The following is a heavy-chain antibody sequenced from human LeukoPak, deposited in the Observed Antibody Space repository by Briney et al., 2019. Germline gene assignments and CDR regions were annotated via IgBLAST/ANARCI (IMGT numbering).Heavy chain of an antibody. CDR2: IYHSGST. CDR3: ARGGWVVRAAADLVDDAFDI. J-gene: IGHJ3*02. Sequence: PSETLSLTCAVSGGSISSSNWWSWVRQPPGKGLEWIGEIYHSGSTNYNPSLKSRVTISVDKSKNQFSLKLSSVTAADTAVYYCARGGWVVRAAADLVDDAFDIWGQGTMVTVSS. V-gene: IGHV4-4*02. CDR1: GGSISSSNW. D-gene: IGHD6-13*01.